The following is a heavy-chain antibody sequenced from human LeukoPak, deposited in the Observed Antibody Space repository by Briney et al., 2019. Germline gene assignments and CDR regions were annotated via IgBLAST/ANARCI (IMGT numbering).Heavy chain of an antibody. CDR3: ARLRRNSDRSDFFYYYDH. J-gene: IGHJ4*02. CDR1: GFTFSDYS. D-gene: IGHD3-22*01. CDR2: VNTASSYI. V-gene: IGHV3-21*01. Sequence: GGSLRLSCAASGFTFSDYSMNWVRQAPGKGLEWVASVNTASSYIYYADSMRGRFTISRDNAKNSLFLQMNSLRAEDTAVYYCARLRRNSDRSDFFYYYDHWGQGTLVTVSS.